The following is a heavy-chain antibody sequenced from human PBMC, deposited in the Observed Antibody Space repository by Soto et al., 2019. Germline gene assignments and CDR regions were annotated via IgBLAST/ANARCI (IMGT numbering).Heavy chain of an antibody. J-gene: IGHJ6*02. CDR1: GYTFTAYY. V-gene: IGHV1-2*02. D-gene: IGHD3-10*02. CDR2: INPKFGDT. CDR3: ARNMDYYYGRGSGNGHGV. Sequence: QVQLVQSGAEVKEPGDSVRVSCEASGYTFTAYYIHWVRRAPGQGLEWMGWINPKFGDTTYAQDFQGRVSKTRDMSISTVYMELNRLTSDDTAIYYCARNMDYYYGRGSGNGHGVWGQGTTVTVFS.